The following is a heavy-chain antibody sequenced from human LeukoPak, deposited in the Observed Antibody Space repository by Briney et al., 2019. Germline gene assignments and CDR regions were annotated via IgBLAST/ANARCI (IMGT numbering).Heavy chain of an antibody. J-gene: IGHJ5*02. CDR1: GFTFSSYW. D-gene: IGHD2-15*01. CDR3: ARARVAAAISWFDP. CDR2: IKQDGSEK. Sequence: GGSLTLSCAASGFTFSSYWMSWVRQPPGKGLEWVANIKQDGSEKYYVDSVKGRFTISRDNAKNSLYLQMNSLRAEDTAVYYCARARVAAAISWFDPWGQGTLVTVSS. V-gene: IGHV3-7*04.